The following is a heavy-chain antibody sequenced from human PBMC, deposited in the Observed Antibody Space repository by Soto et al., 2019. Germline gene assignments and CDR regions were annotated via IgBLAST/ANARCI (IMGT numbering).Heavy chain of an antibody. V-gene: IGHV3-23*01. Sequence: HPGGSLRLSCAASGFTFSSYAMSWVRQAPGKGLEWVSAISGSGGSTYYADSVKGRFTVSRDNSKNTLYLQMNSLRAEDTAVYYCAKDGNYPDPKYYMDVWGKGTTVTVSS. CDR1: GFTFSSYA. CDR2: ISGSGGST. CDR3: AKDGNYPDPKYYMDV. D-gene: IGHD1-7*01. J-gene: IGHJ6*03.